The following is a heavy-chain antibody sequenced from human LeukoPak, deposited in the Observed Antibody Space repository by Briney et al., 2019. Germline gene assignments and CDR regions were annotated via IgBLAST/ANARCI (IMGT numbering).Heavy chain of an antibody. CDR1: GYTFTGYY. V-gene: IGHV1-2*02. CDR3: ARRGGYCSSTSCRTYYFDY. J-gene: IGHJ4*02. Sequence: ASVKVSCKASGYTFTGYYMHWVRQAPGQGLEWMGWINLNSGGTNYAQKFQGRVTMTRDTSISTAYMELSRLRSDDTAVYYCARRGGYCSSTSCRTYYFDYWGQGTLVTVSS. CDR2: INLNSGGT. D-gene: IGHD2-2*01.